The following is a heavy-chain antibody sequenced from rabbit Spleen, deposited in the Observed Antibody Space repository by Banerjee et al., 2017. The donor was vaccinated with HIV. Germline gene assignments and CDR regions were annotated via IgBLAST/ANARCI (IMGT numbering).Heavy chain of an antibody. V-gene: IGHV1S45*01. J-gene: IGHJ4*01. CDR1: GFSFSSSYY. D-gene: IGHD1-1*01. Sequence: QEQLVESGGDLVKPEGSLTLTCTASGFSFSSSYYMCWVRQAPGKGLEWIACIYSSSDSTGYASWAKGRFTISKTSSTTVTLQMTSLTAADTATYFCARSGGGSYLGFDYLTLWGPGTLVTVS. CDR2: IYSSSDST. CDR3: ARSGGGSYLGFDYLTL.